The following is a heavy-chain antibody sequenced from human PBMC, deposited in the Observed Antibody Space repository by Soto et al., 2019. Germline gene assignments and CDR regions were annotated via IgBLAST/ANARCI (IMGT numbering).Heavy chain of an antibody. V-gene: IGHV1-69*13. CDR3: ARAPRYYYDSSGPSYPPDY. J-gene: IGHJ4*02. D-gene: IGHD3-22*01. CDR2: IIPIFGTA. Sequence: GASVKVSCKASGGTFSSYAISWVRQAPGQGLEWMGGIIPIFGTANYAQKFQGRVTITADESTSTAYMELSSLRSEDTAVYYCARAPRYYYDSSGPSYPPDYRGQGTLVTVSS. CDR1: GGTFSSYA.